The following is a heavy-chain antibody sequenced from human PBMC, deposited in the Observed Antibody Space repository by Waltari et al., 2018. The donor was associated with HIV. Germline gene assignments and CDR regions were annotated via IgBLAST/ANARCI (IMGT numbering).Heavy chain of an antibody. Sequence: EVQLLESGGGLVQPGGSLRLSCAASGFPFSSYAMHWVRQAPEKVLGGVSGIGGGDDIYYAESVKVRFTISRDNSKNTVYLQMKSLRVEDTAIYYCARDRLHSNGLWDPAEHWGQGTLVTVSS. V-gene: IGHV3-23*01. J-gene: IGHJ4*02. D-gene: IGHD2-8*01. CDR3: ARDRLHSNGLWDPAEH. CDR2: IGGGDDI. CDR1: GFPFSSYA.